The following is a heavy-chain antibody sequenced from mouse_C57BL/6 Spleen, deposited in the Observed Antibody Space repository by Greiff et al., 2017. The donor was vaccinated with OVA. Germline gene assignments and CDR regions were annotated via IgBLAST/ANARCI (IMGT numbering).Heavy chain of an antibody. CDR1: GYAFSSSW. D-gene: IGHD1-1*01. CDR3: AKLYYGSKYYFDY. V-gene: IGHV1-82*01. J-gene: IGHJ2*01. Sequence: VQLQQSGPELVKPGASVKISCKASGYAFSSSWMNWVKQRPGKGLEWIGRIYPGDGDTNYNGKFKGKATLTADKSSSTAYMQLSSLTSEDSAVYFCAKLYYGSKYYFDYWGQGTTLTVSS. CDR2: IYPGDGDT.